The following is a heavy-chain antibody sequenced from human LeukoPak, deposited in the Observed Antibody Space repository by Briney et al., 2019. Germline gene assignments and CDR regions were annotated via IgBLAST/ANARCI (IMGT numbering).Heavy chain of an antibody. D-gene: IGHD3-10*01. CDR1: GFTFDDYG. CDR2: TNWNGGST. Sequence: GGSLRLSCAASGFTFDDYGMSWVRQAPGKGLEWVSGTNWNGGSTGYADSVKGRFTISRDNAKNSLYLQMNSLRAEDTALHYCARGAQVRVIPYYFDYWGQGTLVTVSS. J-gene: IGHJ4*02. CDR3: ARGAQVRVIPYYFDY. V-gene: IGHV3-20*04.